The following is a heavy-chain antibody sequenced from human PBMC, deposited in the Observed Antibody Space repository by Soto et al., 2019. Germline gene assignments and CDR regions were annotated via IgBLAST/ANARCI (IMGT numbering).Heavy chain of an antibody. J-gene: IGHJ3*02. Sequence: QVQLVQSGAEVKKPGASVKVSCKASGYTFTSYDINWVRQATGQGLEWMGWMNPNSGNTGYAQKFQGRVTMTRNTSISTAYMELSSLRAEDTAVYYCAREILYCSSTSCYGGAFDMWGQGTMVTVSS. D-gene: IGHD2-2*01. CDR1: GYTFTSYD. CDR2: MNPNSGNT. V-gene: IGHV1-8*01. CDR3: AREILYCSSTSCYGGAFDM.